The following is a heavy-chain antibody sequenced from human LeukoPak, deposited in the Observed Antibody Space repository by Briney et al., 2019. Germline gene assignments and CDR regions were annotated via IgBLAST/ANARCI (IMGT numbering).Heavy chain of an antibody. J-gene: IGHJ4*02. CDR1: GYTFTGYY. D-gene: IGHD3-22*01. CDR3: ARNFYFDSSGNYHY. V-gene: IGHV1-2*02. CDR2: INPNSGGT. Sequence: ASVKVSCKASGYTFTGYYMHWVPQAPGQGLEWMGWINPNSGGTNYAQKFQGRVTMTRDTSISTAYMELSRLRSDDTAVYYCARNFYFDSSGNYHYWGQGTLVTVSS.